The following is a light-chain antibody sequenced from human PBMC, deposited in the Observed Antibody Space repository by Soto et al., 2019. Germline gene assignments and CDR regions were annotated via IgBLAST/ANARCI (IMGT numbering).Light chain of an antibody. CDR2: GAS. V-gene: IGKV3-20*01. Sequence: EIVLTQSPGTLSLSPGERATLSWMASQSVSSSYLAWYQQKPGQAPRLLIYGASRRATGIPDRFSGSGSGTDFTLTISRLEPEDFAVYYCQQHGKTRTFGQGTKVDI. CDR3: QQHGKTRT. CDR1: QSVSSSY. J-gene: IGKJ1*01.